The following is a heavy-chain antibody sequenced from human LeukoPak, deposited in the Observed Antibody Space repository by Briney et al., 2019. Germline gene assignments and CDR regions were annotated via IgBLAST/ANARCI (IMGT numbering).Heavy chain of an antibody. CDR3: AREGPAVTAFDY. J-gene: IGHJ4*02. D-gene: IGHD1-14*01. CDR1: GFIFSSYG. V-gene: IGHV3-33*01. CDR2: IWYDGSNK. Sequence: PGGSLRLSCAASGFIFSSYGMHWVRQAPGKGLEWVAVIWYDGSNKYYADSVKGRFTISRDNSKNTLYLQMNSLSAEDTAVYYCAREGPAVTAFDYWGQGTLVTVSS.